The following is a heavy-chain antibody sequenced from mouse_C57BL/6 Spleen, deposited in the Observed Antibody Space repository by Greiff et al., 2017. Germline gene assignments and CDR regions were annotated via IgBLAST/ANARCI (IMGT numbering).Heavy chain of an antibody. D-gene: IGHD4-1*01. Sequence: VKLQESGAELVKPGASVKISCKASGYAFSSYWMNWVKQRPGKGLEWIGQIYPGDGDTNYNGKFKGKATLTADKSSSTAYMQLSSLTSEDSAVYFCARSTGTGAMDYWGQGTSVTVSS. CDR2: IYPGDGDT. J-gene: IGHJ4*01. V-gene: IGHV1-80*01. CDR3: ARSTGTGAMDY. CDR1: GYAFSSYW.